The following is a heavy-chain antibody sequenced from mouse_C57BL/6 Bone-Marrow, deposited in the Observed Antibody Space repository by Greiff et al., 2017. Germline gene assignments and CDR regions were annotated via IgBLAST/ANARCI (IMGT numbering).Heavy chain of an antibody. J-gene: IGHJ1*03. Sequence: EVMLVESGGGLVQPGESLKLSCESNEYEFPSHDMSWVRKTPEKRLELVAAINSDGGSTYYPDTMERRFIISRDNTKKTLYMQMSSLRSEDTALYSCASHRYSGSSYGWYFDVWGTGTTVTVSS. D-gene: IGHD1-1*01. CDR1: EYEFPSHD. V-gene: IGHV5-2*01. CDR2: INSDGGST. CDR3: ASHRYSGSSYGWYFDV.